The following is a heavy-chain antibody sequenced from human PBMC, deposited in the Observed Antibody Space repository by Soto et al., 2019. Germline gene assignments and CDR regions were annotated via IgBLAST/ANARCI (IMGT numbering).Heavy chain of an antibody. CDR2: IYYSGST. Sequence: PSETLSLTCTVSGGSISSYYWSWIRQPPGKGLEWIGYIYYSGSTNYNPSLKSRVTISVDTSKNQFSLKLSSVTAADTAVYYCARVAMTPEYYFDYWGQGTLVTVSS. J-gene: IGHJ4*02. D-gene: IGHD4-4*01. CDR1: GGSISSYY. V-gene: IGHV4-59*01. CDR3: ARVAMTPEYYFDY.